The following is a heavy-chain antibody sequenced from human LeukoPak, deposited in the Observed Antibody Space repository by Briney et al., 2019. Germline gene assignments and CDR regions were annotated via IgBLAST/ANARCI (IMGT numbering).Heavy chain of an antibody. D-gene: IGHD5-18*01. J-gene: IGHJ4*02. CDR2: ISYDGSNK. V-gene: IGHV3-30-3*01. CDR1: GFTFSSYA. Sequence: GGSLRLSCAASGFTFSSYAMHWVRQAPGKGLEWVAVISYDGSNKYYADSVKGRFTISRDNSKNTLYLQMNSLRAEDTAVYYCAIVGGYSYGAPFDYWGQGTLVTVSS. CDR3: AIVGGYSYGAPFDY.